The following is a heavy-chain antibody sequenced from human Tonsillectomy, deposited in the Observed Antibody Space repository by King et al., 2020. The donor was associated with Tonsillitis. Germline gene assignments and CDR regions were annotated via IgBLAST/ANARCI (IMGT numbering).Heavy chain of an antibody. D-gene: IGHD6-13*01. CDR2: ITSSSTYI. Sequence: VQLVESGGGLVKPGGSLRLSCAASGFTFSSYSMNWVRQAPGKGLEWVSSITSSSTYIYHADSVKGRFTISRDNAKNSLYLQMTSLRAEDTAVYYCAREIAAAGTYPDYYYYYMDFWGTGTTVTVSS. J-gene: IGHJ6*03. CDR3: AREIAAAGTYPDYYYYYMDF. CDR1: GFTFSSYS. V-gene: IGHV3-21*01.